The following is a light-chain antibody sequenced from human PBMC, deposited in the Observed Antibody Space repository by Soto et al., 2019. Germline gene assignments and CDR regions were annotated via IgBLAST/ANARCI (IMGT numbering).Light chain of an antibody. CDR1: SRDVGGHNY. CDR3: SSYAGSNTHV. J-gene: IGLJ1*01. V-gene: IGLV2-8*01. CDR2: EVS. Sequence: QSALTQPPSASGSPGQSVTISCTGTSRDVGGHNYVSWYQQHPGKDPKLIIREVSKRPSGVPDRFSGSKSGNTAALTVSGLQAEDEADYYCSSYAGSNTHVFGTGTKLTVL.